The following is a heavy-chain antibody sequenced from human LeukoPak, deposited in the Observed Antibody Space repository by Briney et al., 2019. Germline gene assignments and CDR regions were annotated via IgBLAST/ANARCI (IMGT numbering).Heavy chain of an antibody. CDR2: IIPILGIA. CDR1: GYTFTSYD. D-gene: IGHD3-22*01. Sequence: SVKVSCKASGYTFTSYDINWVRQAPGQGLEWMGRIIPILGIANYAQKFQGRVTITADKSTSTAYMELSSLRSEDTAVYYCARDTGDYYDSSGYSDDAFDIWGQGTMVTVSS. J-gene: IGHJ3*02. V-gene: IGHV1-69*04. CDR3: ARDTGDYYDSSGYSDDAFDI.